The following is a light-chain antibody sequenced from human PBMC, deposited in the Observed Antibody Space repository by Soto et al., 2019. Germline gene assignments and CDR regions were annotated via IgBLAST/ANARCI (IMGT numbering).Light chain of an antibody. V-gene: IGLV1-40*01. J-gene: IGLJ1*01. CDR1: SSNIGAGYD. CDR2: GNN. Sequence: QSMLTQPPSVSGAPGQRVTISCTGSSSNIGAGYDVHWYQQLPGTAPKLLIYGNNNRPSGVPDRFSGSKSGTSASLAITGLQAEDEADYYCQSYDSSLSGYGFGTGTKVTVL. CDR3: QSYDSSLSGYG.